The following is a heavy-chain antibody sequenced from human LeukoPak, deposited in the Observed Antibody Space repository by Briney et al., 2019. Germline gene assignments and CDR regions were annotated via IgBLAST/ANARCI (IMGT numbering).Heavy chain of an antibody. V-gene: IGHV1-18*01. J-gene: IGHJ5*02. CDR2: VSAHDGHT. Sequence: ASVKVSCKASGYTFSMYGIRWGRQAPGQGVKCMGWVSAHDGHTNLAQKFEGRVTMTRNTSTNTAYMEVGSLTSDDTAVYYCARDYPVAGGEDCFDPWGQGTLVTVSS. CDR1: GYTFSMYG. CDR3: ARDYPVAGGEDCFDP. D-gene: IGHD3-16*01.